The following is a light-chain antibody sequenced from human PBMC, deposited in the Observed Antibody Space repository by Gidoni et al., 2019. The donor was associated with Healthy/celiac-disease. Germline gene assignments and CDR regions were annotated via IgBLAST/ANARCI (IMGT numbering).Light chain of an antibody. CDR2: GNS. V-gene: IGLV1-40*01. J-gene: IGLJ2*01. CDR1: SSNIGAGYD. Sequence: QSVLTQPPSVSGAPGQRGTISCTGSSSNIGAGYDVHWYQQLPGTAPKLLIYGNSNRPSVVPDRFSGSKSGTSASLAITGLQAEDEADYYCQSYDSSLSGSLVFGGGTKLTVL. CDR3: QSYDSSLSGSLV.